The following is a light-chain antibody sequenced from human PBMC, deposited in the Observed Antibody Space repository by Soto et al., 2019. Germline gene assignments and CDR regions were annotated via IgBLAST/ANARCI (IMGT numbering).Light chain of an antibody. Sequence: QSVLTQPPSVSGAPGQRVTISCTGSSSNIGAGYDVRWYQQLPGTAPKLLMYGNSNRPSGVPDRFSGSKSGTSASLAITGLQAEDEADYYCQSSDISLSGSYVFGTGTKVTVL. J-gene: IGLJ1*01. CDR3: QSSDISLSGSYV. V-gene: IGLV1-40*01. CDR2: GNS. CDR1: SSNIGAGYD.